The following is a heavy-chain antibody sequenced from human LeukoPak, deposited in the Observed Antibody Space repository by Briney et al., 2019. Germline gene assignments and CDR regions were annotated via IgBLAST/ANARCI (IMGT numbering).Heavy chain of an antibody. J-gene: IGHJ6*02. Sequence: GGSLRLSCAASGFTFSSYGMHWVRQAPGKGLEWVAVISYDGGNKYYADSVKGRFTISRDNSKNTLYLQMNSLRAEDTAVYYCAKGGMMPWGYYYYGMDVWGQGTTVTVSS. D-gene: IGHD7-27*01. CDR1: GFTFSSYG. V-gene: IGHV3-30*18. CDR2: ISYDGGNK. CDR3: AKGGMMPWGYYYYGMDV.